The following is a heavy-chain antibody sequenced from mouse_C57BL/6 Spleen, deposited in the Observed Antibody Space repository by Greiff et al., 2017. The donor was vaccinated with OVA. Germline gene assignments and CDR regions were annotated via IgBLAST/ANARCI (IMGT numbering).Heavy chain of an antibody. D-gene: IGHD6-2*01. CDR1: GYSFTGYY. J-gene: IGHJ2*01. Sequence: EVKLMESGPELVKPGASVKISCKASGYSFTGYYMNWVKQSPEKSLEWIGEINPSTGGTTYNQKFKAKATLTVDKSSSTAYMQLKSLTSEDSAVYYCARPSHAYYFDYWGQGTTLTVSS. CDR3: ARPSHAYYFDY. V-gene: IGHV1-42*01. CDR2: INPSTGGT.